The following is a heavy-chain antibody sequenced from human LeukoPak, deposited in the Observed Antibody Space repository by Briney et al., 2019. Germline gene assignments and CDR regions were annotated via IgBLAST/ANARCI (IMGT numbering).Heavy chain of an antibody. V-gene: IGHV3-7*03. CDR1: GFTFSSYG. CDR3: ARGYRTFDD. J-gene: IGHJ4*02. CDR2: IKQDGSEK. Sequence: PGGSLRLSCAASGFTFSSYGMSWLRQAPGKGLEWVANIKQDGSEKYYVDSVKGRFTISRDNAKNSLYLQMNSLRADDTAVYYCARGYRTFDDWGQGTLVTVSS. D-gene: IGHD5-18*01.